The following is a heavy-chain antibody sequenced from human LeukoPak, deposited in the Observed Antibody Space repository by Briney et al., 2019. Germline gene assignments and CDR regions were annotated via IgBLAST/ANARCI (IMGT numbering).Heavy chain of an antibody. CDR3: ARQTLWFDP. CDR2: IYTSGST. V-gene: IGHV4-4*09. J-gene: IGHJ5*02. CDR1: GGSISSYY. D-gene: IGHD2/OR15-2a*01. Sequence: NPSETLSLTCTVSGGSISSYYWSWNRQPPGKGLEWIGYIYTSGSTNYNPSLKSRVTISVDTSKNQFSLKLSSVTAADTAVYYCARQTLWFDPWGQGTLVTVSS.